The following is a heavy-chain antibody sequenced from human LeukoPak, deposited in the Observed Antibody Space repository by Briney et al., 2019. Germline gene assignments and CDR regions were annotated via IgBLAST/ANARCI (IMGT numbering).Heavy chain of an antibody. D-gene: IGHD3-3*01. CDR2: INPNSGGT. CDR3: ARAPITIFGVVGSYYYYYMDV. J-gene: IGHJ6*03. CDR1: GYTFTGYY. Sequence: ASVKVSCKASGYTFTGYYMHWVRQAPGQGLEWMGWINPNSGGTNYVQKFQGRVTMTRDTSISTAYMELSRLRSDDTAVYYCARAPITIFGVVGSYYYYYMDVWGKGTTVTVSS. V-gene: IGHV1-2*02.